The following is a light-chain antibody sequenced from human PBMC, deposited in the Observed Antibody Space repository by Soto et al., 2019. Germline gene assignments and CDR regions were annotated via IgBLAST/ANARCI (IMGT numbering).Light chain of an antibody. J-gene: IGKJ1*01. CDR1: QTISTTF. V-gene: IGKV3-20*01. CDR2: GAS. CDR3: QFYDDSLPPWT. Sequence: IVLTQSPGTLSLSPGEGATLSCRASQTISTTFLAWYQQKPGQSPRLLIYGASSRPTGIPDRFSGGGSGPDFAPTIGRPEPEDFAVYHCQFYDDSLPPWTVGRGTKVEV.